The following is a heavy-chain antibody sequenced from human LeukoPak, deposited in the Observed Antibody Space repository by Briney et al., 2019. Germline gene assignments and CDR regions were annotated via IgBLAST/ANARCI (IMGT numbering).Heavy chain of an antibody. CDR2: MSNSGNTI. Sequence: GGSLRLSFAASGFTFSDYYMSWIRQAPGKGLEWVSYMSNSGNTIHYADSVKGRFTISRDNAKNSLYLQMNSLRAEDTAVYYCARSGTANDYWGQGTLVTVSS. V-gene: IGHV3-11*04. D-gene: IGHD5-18*01. CDR1: GFTFSDYY. CDR3: ARSGTANDY. J-gene: IGHJ4*02.